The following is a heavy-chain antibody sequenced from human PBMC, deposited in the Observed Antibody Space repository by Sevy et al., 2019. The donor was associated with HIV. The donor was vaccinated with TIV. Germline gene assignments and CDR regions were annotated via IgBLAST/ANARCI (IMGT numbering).Heavy chain of an antibody. CDR2: ISSSSSYI. D-gene: IGHD3-9*01. CDR3: ARGEYFDWLSLYDY. Sequence: GGSLRLSCAASGFTFSSYSMNWVRQAPGKGLEWVSSISSSSSYIYYADSVKGRFTISRDNAKNSLYLQMNSLRAEDTAVYYCARGEYFDWLSLYDYWGQGTLVTVSS. J-gene: IGHJ4*02. V-gene: IGHV3-21*01. CDR1: GFTFSSYS.